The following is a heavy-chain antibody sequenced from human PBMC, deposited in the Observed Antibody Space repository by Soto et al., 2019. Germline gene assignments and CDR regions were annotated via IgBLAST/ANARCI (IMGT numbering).Heavy chain of an antibody. CDR1: GFTFSSYA. CDR3: AKYPKLHPSAAAPDY. D-gene: IGHD6-13*01. Sequence: GESLKISCAASGFTFSSYAMSWVRQAPGKGLEWVSAISGSGGSTYYADSVKGRFTISRDNSKNTLYLQMNSLRAEDTAVYYCAKYPKLHPSAAAPDYWGQGTLVTVSS. CDR2: ISGSGGST. V-gene: IGHV3-23*01. J-gene: IGHJ4*02.